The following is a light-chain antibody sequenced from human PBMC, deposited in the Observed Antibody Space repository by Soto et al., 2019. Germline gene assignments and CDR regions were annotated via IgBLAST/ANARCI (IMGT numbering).Light chain of an antibody. CDR3: QQFKSYPLT. CDR2: GAS. CDR1: ENIAKY. Sequence: DIQMTQSPASLSAPVGDRVSITCRASENIAKYLNWYQQKQGKAPKILIYGASSLQSGVPSRFSGSGSGTDFTLTISSLQPEDFATYYCQQFKSYPLTFGGGTKVDI. J-gene: IGKJ4*01. V-gene: IGKV1-39*01.